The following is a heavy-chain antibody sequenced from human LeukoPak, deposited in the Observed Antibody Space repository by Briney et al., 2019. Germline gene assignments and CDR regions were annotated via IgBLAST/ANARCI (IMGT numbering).Heavy chain of an antibody. D-gene: IGHD3-22*01. J-gene: IGHJ4*02. CDR2: ISGSGGST. V-gene: IGHV3-23*01. CDR3: AKSSGYYDGGGDY. Sequence: AGGSLRLSCAASGFTFSSYAMSWVRQAPGKGLEWVSAISGSGGSTYYADSVKGRFTISRDNSKNTLYLQMNSLRAEDTAVYYCAKSSGYYDGGGDYWGQGTLVTVSS. CDR1: GFTFSSYA.